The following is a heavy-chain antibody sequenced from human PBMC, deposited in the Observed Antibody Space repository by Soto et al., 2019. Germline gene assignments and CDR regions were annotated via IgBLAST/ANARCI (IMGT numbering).Heavy chain of an antibody. V-gene: IGHV4-34*01. CDR3: AREDPRQGGAFDI. J-gene: IGHJ3*02. CDR1: GGSFSGYY. Sequence: ETLSLTCAVYGGSFSGYYWSWIRQPPGKGLEWIGEINHSGSTNYNSSLKSRVTISVDTSKNQISLKLSSVTAADTAVYYCAREDPRQGGAFDIWGQGTMVTVSS. D-gene: IGHD2-15*01. CDR2: INHSGST.